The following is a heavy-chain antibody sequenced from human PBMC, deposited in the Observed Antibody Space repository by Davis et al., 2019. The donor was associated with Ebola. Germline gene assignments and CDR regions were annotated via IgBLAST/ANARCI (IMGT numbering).Heavy chain of an antibody. Sequence: SLKISCAASGFTFDDYAMHWVRQAPGKGLEWVSGISWNSGSIGYADSVKGRFTISRDNAKNSLYLQMNSLRAEDTALYYCAKDPFSIAAAGWFDPWGQGTLVTVSS. D-gene: IGHD6-13*01. CDR1: GFTFDDYA. V-gene: IGHV3-9*01. CDR2: ISWNSGSI. CDR3: AKDPFSIAAAGWFDP. J-gene: IGHJ5*02.